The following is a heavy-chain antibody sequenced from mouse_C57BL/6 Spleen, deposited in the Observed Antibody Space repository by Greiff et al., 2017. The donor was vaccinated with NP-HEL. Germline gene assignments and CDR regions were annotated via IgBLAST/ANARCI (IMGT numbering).Heavy chain of an antibody. CDR2: INPYNGGT. V-gene: IGHV1-19*01. J-gene: IGHJ1*03. Sequence: VQLQQSGPVLVKPGASVKMSCKASGYTFTDYYMNWVKQSHGKSLEWIGVINPYNGGTSYNQKFKGKAPLTVDKSSSTAYMELNSLTSEYSAVDYCARGGTTTVVAKYFDVWGTGTTVTSSS. CDR1: GYTFTDYY. D-gene: IGHD1-1*01. CDR3: ARGGTTTVVAKYFDV.